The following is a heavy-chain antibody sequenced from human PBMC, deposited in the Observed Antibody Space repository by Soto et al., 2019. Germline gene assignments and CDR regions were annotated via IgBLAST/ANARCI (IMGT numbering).Heavy chain of an antibody. V-gene: IGHV4-34*01. CDR3: ARGLAVTLDY. J-gene: IGHJ4*02. CDR2: INHSGST. Sequence: SETLSLTCAVYGGSFSGYYWSWIRQPPGKGLEWIGEINHSGSTNYNPSLKSRATISVDTSKNQFSLKLSSVTAADTAVYYCARGLAVTLDYWGQGTLVTVSS. D-gene: IGHD4-17*01. CDR1: GGSFSGYY.